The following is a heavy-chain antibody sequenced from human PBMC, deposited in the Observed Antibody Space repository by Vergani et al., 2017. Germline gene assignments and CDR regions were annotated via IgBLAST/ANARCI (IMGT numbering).Heavy chain of an antibody. CDR2: ISGSGGST. V-gene: IGHV3-23*01. D-gene: IGHD2-15*01. J-gene: IGHJ6*02. Sequence: EVQLLESGGGLVQPGGSLRLSCAASGFTFSSYAMSWVRPAPGKGLEWVSAISGSGGSTYYADSVKGRFTISRDNSKNTLYLQMNSLRAEDTAVYYCAGGTPVVAATHPLYYYYGMDVWGQGTTVTVSS. CDR3: AGGTPVVAATHPLYYYYGMDV. CDR1: GFTFSSYA.